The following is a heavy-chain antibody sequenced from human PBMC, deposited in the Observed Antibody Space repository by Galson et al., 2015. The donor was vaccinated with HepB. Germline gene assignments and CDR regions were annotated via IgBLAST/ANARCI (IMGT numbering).Heavy chain of an antibody. D-gene: IGHD3-22*01. V-gene: IGHV3-11*05. CDR2: ISSSSSYT. CDR1: GFTFSDYY. CDR3: ARDPRSSGYYYGMDV. Sequence: LRLSCAASGFTFSDYYMSWIRQAPGKGLEWVSYISSSSSYTNYADSVKGRFTISRDNAKNSLYLQMNSLRAEDTAVYYCARDPRSSGYYYGMDVWGQGTTVTVSS. J-gene: IGHJ6*02.